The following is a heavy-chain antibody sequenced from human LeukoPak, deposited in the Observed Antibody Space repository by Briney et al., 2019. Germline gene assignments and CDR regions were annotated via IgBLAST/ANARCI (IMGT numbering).Heavy chain of an antibody. CDR1: GFTFSSYS. V-gene: IGHV3-48*02. D-gene: IGHD1-26*01. Sequence: GGSLRLSCAASGFTFSSYSMNWARQAPGKGLEWVSYISSSSSTIYYADSVKGRFTISRDNAKNSLYLQMNSLRDEDTAVYYCARGSSPTYDAFDIWGQGTMVTVSS. CDR2: ISSSSSTI. CDR3: ARGSSPTYDAFDI. J-gene: IGHJ3*02.